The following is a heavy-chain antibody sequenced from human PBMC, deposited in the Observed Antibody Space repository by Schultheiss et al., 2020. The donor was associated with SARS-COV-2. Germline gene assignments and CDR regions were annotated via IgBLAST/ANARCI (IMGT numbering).Heavy chain of an antibody. D-gene: IGHD2-15*01. CDR3: VRDRSWWTPYNCFDL. CDR2: IRSSGRDI. Sequence: GESLKISCAASAFRFSRYDMHWVRQAPGKGLEFVASIRSSGRDIYYADSMQGRFTVSRDNANNSLYLQMHILRAEDTAVYYCVRDRSWWTPYNCFDLWGRGTLVTVSS. CDR1: AFRFSRYD. J-gene: IGHJ5*02. V-gene: IGHV3-21*01.